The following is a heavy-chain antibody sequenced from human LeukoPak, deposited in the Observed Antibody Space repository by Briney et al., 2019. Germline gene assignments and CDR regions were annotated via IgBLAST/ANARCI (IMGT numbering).Heavy chain of an antibody. V-gene: IGHV3-11*04. CDR2: IDKSGGIT. D-gene: IGHD7-27*01. J-gene: IGHJ4*02. CDR1: GFTFSDSY. Sequence: GGSLRLSCAASGFTFSDSYMTWIRQTPGKGLEWVSFIDKSGGITYYADSVKGRFTISRDNAKSSLYLEMNSLRAGDTAVYYCGRGHWGLDYWGQGTLVTVSS. CDR3: GRGHWGLDY.